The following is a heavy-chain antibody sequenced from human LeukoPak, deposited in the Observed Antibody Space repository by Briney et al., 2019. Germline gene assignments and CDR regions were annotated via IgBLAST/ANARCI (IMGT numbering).Heavy chain of an antibody. CDR3: ARGPLDYGGNFGDY. J-gene: IGHJ4*02. CDR2: ISSSSSYI. CDR1: GFTFSSYS. V-gene: IGHV3-21*01. D-gene: IGHD4-23*01. Sequence: GGSLRLSCAASGFTFSSYSMNWVRQAPGKGLEWVSSISSSSSYIYYADSVKGRFTISRDNAKNSLYLQMNSLRAEDTAAYYCARGPLDYGGNFGDYWGQGTLVTVSS.